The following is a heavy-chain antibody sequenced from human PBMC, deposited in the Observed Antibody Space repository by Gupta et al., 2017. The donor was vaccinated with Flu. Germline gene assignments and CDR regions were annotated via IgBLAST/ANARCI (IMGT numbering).Heavy chain of an antibody. CDR2: IIPIFGTA. D-gene: IGHD3-9*01. Sequence: QVQLVQSGAEVKKPGSSVKVSCKASGGTFSSYAISWVRQAPGQGLEWMGGIIPIFGTANYAQKFQGRVTITADESTSTAYMELSSLRSEDTAVYYCARPTLRYFDWFNQAFDDWGQGTLVTVSS. CDR3: ARPTLRYFDWFNQAFDD. J-gene: IGHJ4*02. CDR1: GGTFSSYA. V-gene: IGHV1-69*01.